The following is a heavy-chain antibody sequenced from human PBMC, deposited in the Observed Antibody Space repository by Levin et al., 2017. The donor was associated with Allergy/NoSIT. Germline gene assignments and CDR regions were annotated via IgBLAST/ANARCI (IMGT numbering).Heavy chain of an antibody. Sequence: SQTLSLTCTVSGGSIRSSSYYWGWIRQPPGKGLEWIGSIYYSGSTYYNPSLKSRVTISVDTSKNQFSLKLSSVTAADTAVYYCARLVIAAASVASEEKKYFDYWGQGTLVTVSS. V-gene: IGHV4-39*01. J-gene: IGHJ4*02. CDR1: GGSIRSSSYY. CDR2: IYYSGST. CDR3: ARLVIAAASVASEEKKYFDY. D-gene: IGHD6-13*01.